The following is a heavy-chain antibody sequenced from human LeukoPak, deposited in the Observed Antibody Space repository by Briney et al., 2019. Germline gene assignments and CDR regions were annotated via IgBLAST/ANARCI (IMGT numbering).Heavy chain of an antibody. D-gene: IGHD5-24*01. CDR3: ARDRRWLQSDY. Sequence: GGSLRLSCAVSGFTFSSYSMNWVRQAPGKGLEWVSSISSSSSYIYYADSVKGRFTISRDNAKNSLYLQMNSLRAEDTAVYYCARDRRWLQSDYWGQGTLVTVSS. J-gene: IGHJ4*02. CDR2: ISSSSSYI. V-gene: IGHV3-21*01. CDR1: GFTFSSYS.